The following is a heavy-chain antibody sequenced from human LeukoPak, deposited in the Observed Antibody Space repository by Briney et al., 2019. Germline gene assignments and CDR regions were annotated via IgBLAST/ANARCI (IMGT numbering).Heavy chain of an antibody. CDR3: AKTGYSSGWSFDY. CDR1: GFTFSSYA. Sequence: GGSLRLSCAASGFTFSSYAMSWVRQAPGKGLEWVSAISGSGGSTYYADSVEGRFTISRDNSKNTLYLQMNSLRAEDTAVYYCAKTGYSSGWSFDYWGQGTLVTVSS. D-gene: IGHD6-19*01. V-gene: IGHV3-23*01. CDR2: ISGSGGST. J-gene: IGHJ4*02.